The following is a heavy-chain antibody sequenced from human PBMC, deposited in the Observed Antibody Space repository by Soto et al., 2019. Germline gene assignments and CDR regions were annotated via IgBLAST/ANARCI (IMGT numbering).Heavy chain of an antibody. CDR1: GYDFTTYG. CDR3: ARGRYGDY. D-gene: IGHD1-1*01. CDR2: ISAHNGNT. V-gene: IGHV1-18*01. Sequence: QVHLVQSGAEVKKPGASVKVSCKGSGYDFTTYGITWVRQAPGQGLEWMAWISAHNGNTDYAEKHQGRVTVTRDTSPSTAYMELRSLRSDDTALYYCARGRYGDYWGQGALVTVSS. J-gene: IGHJ4*02.